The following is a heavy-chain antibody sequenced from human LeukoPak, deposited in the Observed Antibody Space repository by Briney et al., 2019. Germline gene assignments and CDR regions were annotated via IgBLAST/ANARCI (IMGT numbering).Heavy chain of an antibody. CDR3: ARDSDKTAMVFKSFDY. D-gene: IGHD5-18*01. V-gene: IGHV4-38-2*02. J-gene: IGHJ4*02. Sequence: SSETLSLTCTVSSYYIISGHYWGWIRQPPGKGLEWIANIHHGGSTYYNPSLKSRVTISVDTSKNQFSLKLNSVTAADTAVYYCARDSDKTAMVFKSFDYWGQGTLVTVSS. CDR2: IHHGGST. CDR1: SYYIISGHY.